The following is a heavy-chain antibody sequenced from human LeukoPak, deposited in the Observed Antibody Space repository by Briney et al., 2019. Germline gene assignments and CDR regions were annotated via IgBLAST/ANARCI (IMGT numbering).Heavy chain of an antibody. J-gene: IGHJ6*03. V-gene: IGHV3-30*02. CDR1: GFTFSSYG. Sequence: PGGSLRLSCAASGFTFSSYGMHWVRQAPGKGLEWVAFIRYDGSNKYYADSVKGRFTISRDNSRNTLYLQMNSLRAEDTAVYYCAKDGKTVLLWFGETYMDVWGKGTTVTISS. CDR2: IRYDGSNK. CDR3: AKDGKTVLLWFGETYMDV. D-gene: IGHD3-10*01.